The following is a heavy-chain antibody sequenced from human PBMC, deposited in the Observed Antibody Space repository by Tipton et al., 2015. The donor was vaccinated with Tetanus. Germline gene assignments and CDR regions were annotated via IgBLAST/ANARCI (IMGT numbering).Heavy chain of an antibody. V-gene: IGHV3-21*01. Sequence: SLRLSCAASGFTLSRYTLNWVRQAPGKGLEWVSSISSSRYIYYADSVKGRFTISRDNAKNSLYLQMISLRAEDTAVYSCARDMDYWGQRTLVTVSS. CDR2: ISSSRYI. CDR3: ARDMDY. J-gene: IGHJ4*02. CDR1: GFTLSRYT.